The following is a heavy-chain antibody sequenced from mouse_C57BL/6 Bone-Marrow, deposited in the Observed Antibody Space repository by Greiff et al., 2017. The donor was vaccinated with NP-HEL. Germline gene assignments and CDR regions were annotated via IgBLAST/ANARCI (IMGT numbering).Heavy chain of an antibody. D-gene: IGHD2-5*01. J-gene: IGHJ3*01. CDR1: GYTFTDYY. Sequence: VQLQQSGPVLVKPGASVKMSCKASGYTFTDYYMNWVKQSHGKSLEWIGVINPYNGGTSYNQKFKGKATLTVDKSSSTAYMELNSLTSEDSAVYYCASDYSNPFAYWGQGTLVTVSA. CDR3: ASDYSNPFAY. CDR2: INPYNGGT. V-gene: IGHV1-19*01.